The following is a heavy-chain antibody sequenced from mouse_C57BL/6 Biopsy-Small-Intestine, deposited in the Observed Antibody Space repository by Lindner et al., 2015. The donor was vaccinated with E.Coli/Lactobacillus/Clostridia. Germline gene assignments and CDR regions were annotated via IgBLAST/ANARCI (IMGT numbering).Heavy chain of an antibody. D-gene: IGHD1-1*02. CDR1: DYAFSSSW. J-gene: IGHJ3*01. CDR3: ARGGGNGFAY. Sequence: VQLQESGPELVKPGASVKISCKASDYAFSSSWMNWVKQRPGKGLEWIGRIYPGDGDTLYNGKFKGKATLTADKSSSTAYIQLSSLTSEDSAVYFCARGGGNGFAYWGQGTLVTVSA. CDR2: IYPGDGDT. V-gene: IGHV1-82*01.